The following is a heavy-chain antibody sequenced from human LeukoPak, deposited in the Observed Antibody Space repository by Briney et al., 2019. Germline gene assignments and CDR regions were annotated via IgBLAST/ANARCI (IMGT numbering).Heavy chain of an antibody. CDR1: GGSISRSRDY. CDR3: ARGYDILTGYYKL. V-gene: IGHV4-39*07. D-gene: IGHD3-9*01. Sequence: SETLSLTCTVSGGSISRSRDYRGWIRQPPGKGLEWIGRIYYSGSTYYHPSLKSRVTISVDTSKNQFSLKLSSVTAADTAVYYCARGYDILTGYYKLWGQGTLVTVSS. CDR2: IYYSGST. J-gene: IGHJ4*02.